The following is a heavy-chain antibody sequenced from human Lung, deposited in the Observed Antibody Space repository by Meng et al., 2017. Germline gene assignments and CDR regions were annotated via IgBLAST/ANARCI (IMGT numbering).Heavy chain of an antibody. CDR3: AKKGWLYWGSGDDY. Sequence: VDLVGSGGGLVQHGGSLRLSCAASGFTFSRYAMSWVRKAPGKGLEWVSAISGSGSSPYYADSVKGRFTISRDNSKNTLYLQMNSLRAEDTAVYYCAKKGWLYWGSGDDYWGQGTLVTVSS. CDR1: GFTFSRYA. V-gene: IGHV3-23*04. CDR2: ISGSGSSP. D-gene: IGHD7-27*01. J-gene: IGHJ4*02.